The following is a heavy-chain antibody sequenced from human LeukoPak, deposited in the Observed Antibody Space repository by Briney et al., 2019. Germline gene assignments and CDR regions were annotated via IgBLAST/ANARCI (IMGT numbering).Heavy chain of an antibody. CDR3: ARGLYCSGGSCYLVDY. V-gene: IGHV1-8*01. CDR2: MNPNSGNT. J-gene: IGHJ4*02. Sequence: ASVKVSCKASGYTFTSYDINWVRQATGQGLEWMGWMNPNSGNTGYAQKFQGRVTMTRNTSISTAYMELSSLRSEDTAVYYCARGLYCSGGSCYLVDYRGQGTLVTVSS. D-gene: IGHD2-15*01. CDR1: GYTFTSYD.